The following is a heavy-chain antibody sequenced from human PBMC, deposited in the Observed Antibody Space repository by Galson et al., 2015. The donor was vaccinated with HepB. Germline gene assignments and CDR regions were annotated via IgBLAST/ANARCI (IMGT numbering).Heavy chain of an antibody. J-gene: IGHJ5*02. CDR2: IDSSDSYT. CDR3: ARHGGSSSWYDWFDP. V-gene: IGHV5-10-1*01. CDR1: GYSFTSYW. Sequence: QSGAEVKKPGESLRISCKGSGYSFTSYWISWVRQMPGKGLEWMGRIDSSDSYTNYSPSFQGHVTISADKSISTAYLQWSSLKASDTAMYYCARHGGSSSWYDWFDPWGQGTLVTVSS. D-gene: IGHD6-13*01.